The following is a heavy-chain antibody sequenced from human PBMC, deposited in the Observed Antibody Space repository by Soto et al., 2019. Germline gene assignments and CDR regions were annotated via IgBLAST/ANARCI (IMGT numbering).Heavy chain of an antibody. J-gene: IGHJ4*02. V-gene: IGHV3-30*18. CDR2: ISYDGSNK. D-gene: IGHD6-13*01. Sequence: GESLKISCAASGFTFSSYGMHWVRQAPGKGLEWVAVISYDGSNKYYADSVKGRFTISRDNSKNTLYLQMNSLRAEDTAVYYCAKDRQQQLVREGYFDYWGQGTLVTVSS. CDR3: AKDRQQQLVREGYFDY. CDR1: GFTFSSYG.